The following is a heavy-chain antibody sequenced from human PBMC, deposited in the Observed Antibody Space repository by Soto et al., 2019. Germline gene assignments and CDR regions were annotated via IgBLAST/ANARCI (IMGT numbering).Heavy chain of an antibody. D-gene: IGHD2-15*01. CDR2: ISPGSRYP. J-gene: IGHJ5*02. V-gene: IGHV3-11*06. CDR3: ARGGAVGLSDP. Sequence: GGSLRLSWTGSGFTFGDSYMSWIRQAPGKGLEWLSYISPGSRYPAYADSVKGRFTISRDNAKRSLYLQMMSLTAEDTAIYYCARGGAVGLSDPWGQGTMVTVSS. CDR1: GFTFGDSY.